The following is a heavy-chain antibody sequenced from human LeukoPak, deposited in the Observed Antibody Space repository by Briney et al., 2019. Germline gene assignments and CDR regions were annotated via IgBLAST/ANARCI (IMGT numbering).Heavy chain of an antibody. CDR3: ASLSPLNPYYYYYGMDV. CDR1: GFTFSSYE. CDR2: ISSSGSTI. J-gene: IGHJ6*02. V-gene: IGHV3-48*03. D-gene: IGHD1-14*01. Sequence: PGGSLRLSCAASGFTFSSYEMNWVRQAPGKGLEWVSYISSSGSTIYYADSVKGRFTISRDNAKNSLYLQMNSLRAEDTAVYYCASLSPLNPYYYYYGMDVWGQGTTVTVSS.